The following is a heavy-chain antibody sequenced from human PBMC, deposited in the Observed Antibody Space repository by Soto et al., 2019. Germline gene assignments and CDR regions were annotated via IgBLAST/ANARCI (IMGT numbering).Heavy chain of an antibody. CDR1: GFGFSSYA. D-gene: IGHD4-17*01. J-gene: IGHJ3*01. V-gene: IGHV3-23*01. CDR3: GKDPNGDFVGAFDF. CDR2: ISASGGNT. Sequence: EVQLLESGGGSVQPGGSLRLSCAASGFGFSSYAMSWVRQAPGKGPEWVSGISASGGNTYYADSVKGRSTISRDNSKNMLYLKMNNLRAEDTALYYCGKDPNGDFVGAFDFWGQGTMVTVSS.